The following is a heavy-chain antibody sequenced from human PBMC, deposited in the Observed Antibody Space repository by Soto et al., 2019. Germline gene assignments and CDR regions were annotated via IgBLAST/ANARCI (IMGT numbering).Heavy chain of an antibody. CDR3: AKAGITLFGVAPEV. CDR1: GYTFTRYA. V-gene: IGHV1-3*01. CDR2: INAGNGNT. Sequence: ASVKVSCKASGYTFTRYAIHWVRQAPGQSLEWMGWINAGNGNTRYSQKFQGRVTISRDTSASTAYMELRSLRSDDTAMYYCAKAGITLFGVAPEVWGQGTPVTVSS. J-gene: IGHJ4*02. D-gene: IGHD3-3*01.